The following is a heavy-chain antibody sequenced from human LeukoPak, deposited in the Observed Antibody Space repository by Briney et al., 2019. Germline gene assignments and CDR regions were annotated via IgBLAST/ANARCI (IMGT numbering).Heavy chain of an antibody. CDR2: ISYSGST. D-gene: IGHD3-22*01. V-gene: IGHV4-59*08. CDR1: GGSISSYF. Sequence: SETLSLTCTVSGGSISSYFWGWIRQPPGKGLEWIGYISYSGSTEYNPSLTSRVTISVDTSKNQCSLKLSSVTAADTAVYYCARLHDTSGYHLNWLDPWGQGTLVTVSS. J-gene: IGHJ5*02. CDR3: ARLHDTSGYHLNWLDP.